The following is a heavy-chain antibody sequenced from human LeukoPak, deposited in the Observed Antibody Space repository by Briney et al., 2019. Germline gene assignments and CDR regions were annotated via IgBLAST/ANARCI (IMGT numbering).Heavy chain of an antibody. Sequence: GGSLRLSCAASGFTFSSYSMNWVRQAPGKGLEWVSSISSSSSYIYYADSVKGRFTISRDNAKNSLYLQMNSLRAEDTAVYYCAKCILTGYYKGYMDVWGKGTTVTISS. CDR3: AKCILTGYYKGYMDV. J-gene: IGHJ6*03. CDR2: ISSSSSYI. CDR1: GFTFSSYS. V-gene: IGHV3-21*04. D-gene: IGHD3-9*01.